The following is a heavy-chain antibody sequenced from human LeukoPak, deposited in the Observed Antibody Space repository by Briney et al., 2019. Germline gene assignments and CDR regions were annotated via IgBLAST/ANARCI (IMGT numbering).Heavy chain of an antibody. CDR3: EATELLADAVDY. CDR2: IYYSGST. CDR1: GGSISSYY. J-gene: IGHJ4*02. V-gene: IGHV4-59*01. D-gene: IGHD1-26*01. Sequence: SETLSLTCTVSGGSISSYYWSWIRQPPGKGLEWIGYIYYSGSTNYNPSLKSRVTISVDTSKNQFSLKLSSVTAADTAVYYCEATELLADAVDYWGQGTLVTVSS.